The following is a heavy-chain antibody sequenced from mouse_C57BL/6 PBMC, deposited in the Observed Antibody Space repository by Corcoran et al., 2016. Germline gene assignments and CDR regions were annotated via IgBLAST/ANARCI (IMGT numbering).Heavy chain of an antibody. Sequence: QVQLQQSGAELVKPGASVKFSCKASGYAFSSYWMNRVKQRPGKGLEWIGQIYPGDGDTNYNGKFKGKATLTADKSSSTAYMELRSLTSEDSAVYYCARGTTVVATDWYFDVWGTGTTVTVSS. D-gene: IGHD1-1*01. V-gene: IGHV1-80*01. J-gene: IGHJ1*03. CDR1: GYAFSSYW. CDR3: ARGTTVVATDWYFDV. CDR2: IYPGDGDT.